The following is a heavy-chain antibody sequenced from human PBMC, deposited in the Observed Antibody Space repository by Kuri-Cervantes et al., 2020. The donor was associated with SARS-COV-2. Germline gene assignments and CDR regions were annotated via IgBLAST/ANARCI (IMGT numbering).Heavy chain of an antibody. Sequence: SVKVSCKASGGTFSSYAISWVRQAPGQGLEWMGGIIPIFGTANYAQKFQGRVTITADESTSTAYMELSSLRSEDTVVYYCAIHNSSPADYYYYYYMDVWGKGTTVTVSS. J-gene: IGHJ6*03. CDR3: AIHNSSPADYYYYYYMDV. CDR1: GGTFSSYA. D-gene: IGHD6-13*01. V-gene: IGHV1-69*13. CDR2: IIPIFGTA.